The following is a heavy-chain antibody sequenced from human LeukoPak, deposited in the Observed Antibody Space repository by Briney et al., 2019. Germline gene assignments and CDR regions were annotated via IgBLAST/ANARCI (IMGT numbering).Heavy chain of an antibody. Sequence: GGSLRLSCAASGFTFSSYAMSWVRQAPGKGLEWVSAISGSGGSTYYADSVKGRFTISRDNSKNTLYLQMNSLRAEDTAVYYCANDDFWSGYYPPYIDYWGQGTLVTVSS. J-gene: IGHJ4*02. D-gene: IGHD3-3*01. V-gene: IGHV3-23*01. CDR1: GFTFSSYA. CDR2: ISGSGGST. CDR3: ANDDFWSGYYPPYIDY.